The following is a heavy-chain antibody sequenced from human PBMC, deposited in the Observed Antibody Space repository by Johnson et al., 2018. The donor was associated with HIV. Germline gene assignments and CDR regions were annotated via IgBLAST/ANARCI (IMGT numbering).Heavy chain of an antibody. V-gene: IGHV3-30-3*01. CDR1: GFTFSSYE. Sequence: VLLVESGGGLVQPGGSLRLSCAASGFTFSSYEMNWVRQAPGKGLEWVAVISYDGSNKYYADSVKGRFTISSDNSKNTLYLQMNSLRAEDTAVYYCARGPITIFGVVTTGDAFDIWGQGTMVTVSS. CDR3: ARGPITIFGVVTTGDAFDI. J-gene: IGHJ3*02. CDR2: ISYDGSNK. D-gene: IGHD3-3*01.